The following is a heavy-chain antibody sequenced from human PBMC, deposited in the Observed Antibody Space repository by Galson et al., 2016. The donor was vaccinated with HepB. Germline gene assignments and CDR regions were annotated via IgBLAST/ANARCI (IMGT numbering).Heavy chain of an antibody. Sequence: SLRLSCAASGFTLRNYAMGWVRQAPGKGLEWVAGSSASGGRTYYADSVKGRFTISRDNSENTLYVEMNSLRAEDTAVYYCASGFPYMYFDPWGRGTLVTVSS. CDR3: ASGFPYMYFDP. CDR2: SSASGGRT. V-gene: IGHV3-23*01. CDR1: GFTLRNYA. J-gene: IGHJ2*01. D-gene: IGHD3-22*01.